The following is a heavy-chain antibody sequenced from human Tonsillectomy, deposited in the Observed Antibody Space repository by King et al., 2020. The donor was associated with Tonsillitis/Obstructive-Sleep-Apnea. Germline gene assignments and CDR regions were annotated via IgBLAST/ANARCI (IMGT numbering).Heavy chain of an antibody. CDR3: ARRVKLFFFDY. CDR2: IYYSGST. V-gene: IGHV4-39*01. Sequence: LQLQESGPGLVKPSETLSLTCTVSGGSINRRSYYWGGIRQPRGKGLEWSGRIYYSGSTYYNPPLKSRVTISVDTSKNQFSLKLSSVTAADTAVYYCARRVKLFFFDYWGQGTLVTVSS. D-gene: IGHD3-16*01. J-gene: IGHJ4*02. CDR1: GGSINRRSYY.